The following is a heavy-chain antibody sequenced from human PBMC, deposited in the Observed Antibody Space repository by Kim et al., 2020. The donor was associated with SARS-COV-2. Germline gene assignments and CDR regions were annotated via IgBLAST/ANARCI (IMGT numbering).Heavy chain of an antibody. V-gene: IGHV3-33*01. CDR2: IWYDGSNK. J-gene: IGHJ4*02. CDR3: ARERITMIVHHLFDY. CDR1: GFTFSSYG. D-gene: IGHD3-22*01. Sequence: GGSLRLSCAASGFTFSSYGMHWVRQAPGKGLEWVAVIWYDGSNKYYADSVKGRFTISRDNSKNTLYLQMNSLRAEDTAVYYCARERITMIVHHLFDYWGQGTLVTVSS.